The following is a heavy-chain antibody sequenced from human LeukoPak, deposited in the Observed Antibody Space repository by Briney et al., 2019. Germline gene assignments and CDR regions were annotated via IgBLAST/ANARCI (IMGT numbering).Heavy chain of an antibody. D-gene: IGHD3-22*01. V-gene: IGHV1-2*02. J-gene: IGHJ6*02. CDR1: GYTFTGYY. Sequence: ASVKVSCKASGYTFTGYYMHWVRQAPGQGLEWMGWINPNSGGTNYAQKFQGRVTMTRDTSISTAYMELGRLRSDDTAVYYCARCQHSSGYYCYYGMDVWGQGTTVTVSS. CDR2: INPNSGGT. CDR3: ARCQHSSGYYCYYGMDV.